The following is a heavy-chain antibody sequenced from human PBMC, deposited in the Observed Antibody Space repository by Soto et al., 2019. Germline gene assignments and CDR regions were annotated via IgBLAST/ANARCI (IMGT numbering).Heavy chain of an antibody. CDR1: GGSISSGGYY. CDR2: IYYSGST. Sequence: SETLSLTCTVSGGSISSGGYYWSWIRQHPGKGLEWIGYIYYSGSTYYNPSLKSRVTISVDTSKNQFSLKLSSVTAADTAVYYCASGSSSWLYYFDYWGQGTLVTVSS. D-gene: IGHD6-13*01. CDR3: ASGSSSWLYYFDY. J-gene: IGHJ4*02. V-gene: IGHV4-30-4*08.